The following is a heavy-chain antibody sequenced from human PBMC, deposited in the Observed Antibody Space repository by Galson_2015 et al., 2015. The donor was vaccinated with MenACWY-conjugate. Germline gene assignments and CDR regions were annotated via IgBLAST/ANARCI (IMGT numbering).Heavy chain of an antibody. J-gene: IGHJ3*02. Sequence: ETLSLTCTVSGGSISNHDLYCGWFRQPPGKGLEWIGNIHYSGGTYHNPSLKSRITTSVDTSKNQFSLNLASVTAADTAMYYCGRRRPRDIGGGFDIWGQGTLVTVSS. CDR3: GRRRPRDIGGGFDI. D-gene: IGHD2-15*01. CDR1: GGSISNHDLY. CDR2: IHYSGGT. V-gene: IGHV4-39*01.